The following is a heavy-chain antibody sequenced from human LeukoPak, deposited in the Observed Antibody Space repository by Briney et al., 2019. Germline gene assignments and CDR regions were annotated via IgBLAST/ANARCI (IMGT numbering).Heavy chain of an antibody. CDR3: STSCYGGDY. CDR1: GGSISSSSYY. Sequence: SETLSLTCTVSGGSISSSSYYWGWIRQPPGKGLEWIGSIYYSGSTYYNPSLKSRVTISVDTSKNQFSLKLSSVTAADTAVYYCSTSCYGGDYWGQGTLVTGSS. D-gene: IGHD2-2*01. CDR2: IYYSGST. V-gene: IGHV4-39*01. J-gene: IGHJ4*02.